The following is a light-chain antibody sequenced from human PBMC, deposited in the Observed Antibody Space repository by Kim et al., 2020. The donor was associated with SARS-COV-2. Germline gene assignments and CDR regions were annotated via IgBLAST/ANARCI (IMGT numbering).Light chain of an antibody. CDR3: QRYNKSWT. V-gene: IGKV1-5*03. Sequence: DIQMTQSPSTLSASVGDRVTITCRASQTVRTYLAWFQQKPGKAPRLLIYQASSLESGVPSRFSGSGSGTEFTLTISSLQPDDSATYNVQRYNKSWTLGQGTKRDIK. CDR2: QAS. CDR1: QTVRTY. J-gene: IGKJ1*01.